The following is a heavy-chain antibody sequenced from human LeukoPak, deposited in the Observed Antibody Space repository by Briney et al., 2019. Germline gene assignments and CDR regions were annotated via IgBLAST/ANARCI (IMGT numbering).Heavy chain of an antibody. Sequence: GGALRLSGAASGFTFGSYVMNWVRQAPGYGLKWVSYISIICSTLYYTDSVKCRFSLSRNTTKYSLYLHMNSLRAEDTAFYYCARYNYSVQDAFDYWGQGTLVTVSS. CDR1: GFTFGSYV. CDR3: ARYNYSVQDAFDY. J-gene: IGHJ4*02. CDR2: ISIICSTL. D-gene: IGHD1-1*01. V-gene: IGHV3-48*03.